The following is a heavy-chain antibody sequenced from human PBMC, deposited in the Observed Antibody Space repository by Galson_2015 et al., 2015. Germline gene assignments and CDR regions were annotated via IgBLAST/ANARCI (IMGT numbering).Heavy chain of an antibody. D-gene: IGHD2-21*02. Sequence: SETLSLTCTVSGGSISSSSYYWGWIRQPPGKGLEWIGSIYYSGSTYYNPSLKSRVTISVDTSKNQFSLKLSSVTAADTAVYYCARGWGPATASPGYWGQGTLVTVSS. CDR3: ARGWGPATASPGY. J-gene: IGHJ4*02. V-gene: IGHV4-39*01. CDR2: IYYSGST. CDR1: GGSISSSSYY.